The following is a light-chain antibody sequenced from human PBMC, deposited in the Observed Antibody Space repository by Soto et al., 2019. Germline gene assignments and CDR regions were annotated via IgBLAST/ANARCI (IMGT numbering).Light chain of an antibody. V-gene: IGKV1-39*01. CDR2: AAS. CDR3: QQSYSTPGYT. Sequence: DIQMTQSPSSLSASVGDRVTITCRASQRISSYLNWYQQKPGKAPKLLIYAASSLQSGVPSRFSGSGSGTDFTLTISSLQPEDFANYYCQQSYSTPGYTFGQGTKLEIK. J-gene: IGKJ2*01. CDR1: QRISSY.